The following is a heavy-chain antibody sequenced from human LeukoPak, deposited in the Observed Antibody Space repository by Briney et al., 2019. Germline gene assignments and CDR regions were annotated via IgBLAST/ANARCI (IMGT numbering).Heavy chain of an antibody. CDR2: NYYSGST. Sequence: PSETLSLTCTVSGGSISSYYWSWIRQPPGKGLEWIGYNYYSGSTNYNPSLKSRVTISVDTSKNQFSLKLSSVTAADTAVYYCTRASRGYSYGFAEYWGQGTLVTVSS. V-gene: IGHV4-59*08. CDR3: TRASRGYSYGFAEY. D-gene: IGHD5-18*01. J-gene: IGHJ4*02. CDR1: GGSISSYY.